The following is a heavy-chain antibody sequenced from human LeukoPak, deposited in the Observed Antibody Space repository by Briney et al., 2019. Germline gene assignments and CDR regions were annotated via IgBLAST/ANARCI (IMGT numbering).Heavy chain of an antibody. CDR1: GFTFSSYA. D-gene: IGHD5-12*01. J-gene: IGHJ3*02. V-gene: IGHV3-23*01. CDR2: ISGSGGST. Sequence: GGSLGLSCAASGFTFSSYAMSWVGQAPGKGLEWVSAISGSGGSTYDADSVKGRFTISRDNSKNTLYLQMNSLRAEDTAVYYCAKRLNSGWDTAASDMWGQGTMVTVSS. CDR3: AKRLNSGWDTAASDM.